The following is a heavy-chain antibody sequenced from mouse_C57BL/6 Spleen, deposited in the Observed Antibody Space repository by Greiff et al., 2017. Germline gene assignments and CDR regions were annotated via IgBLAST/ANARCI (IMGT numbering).Heavy chain of an antibody. CDR1: GYTFTDYY. CDR3: ARGYGSD. CDR2: INPNNGGT. D-gene: IGHD1-1*02. V-gene: IGHV1-26*01. J-gene: IGHJ2*01. Sequence: EVMLQQSGPELVKPGASVKISCKASGYTFTDYYMNWVKQSHGKSLEWIGDINPNNGGTSYNQKFKGKATLTVDKSSSTAYMERRCLTSVDSAVYYCARGYGSDWGQGTTLTVSS.